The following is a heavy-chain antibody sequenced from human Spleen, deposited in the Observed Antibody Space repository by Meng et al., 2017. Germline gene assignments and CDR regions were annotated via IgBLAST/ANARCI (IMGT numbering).Heavy chain of an antibody. CDR3: ARDGLVVAHYYYYGMDV. J-gene: IGHJ6*02. CDR2: SYTTGDT. CDR1: GGSVGSGDHF. Sequence: SETLSLTCTVSGGSVGSGDHFWTWIRQPAGKGLEWIGRSYTTGDTNYNPSFKSRVTISVDTSKNQFSLKLSSVTAADTAVYYCARDGLVVAHYYYYGMDVWGQGTTVTVSS. V-gene: IGHV4-61*02. D-gene: IGHD2-2*01.